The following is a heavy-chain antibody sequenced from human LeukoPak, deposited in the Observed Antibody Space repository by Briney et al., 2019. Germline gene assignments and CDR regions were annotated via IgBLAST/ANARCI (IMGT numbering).Heavy chain of an antibody. CDR2: ISYDGSNK. Sequence: GRSLRLSCAASGFTFSSYGMHWVRQAPGKGLEWVAVISYDGSNKYYADSVKGRFTISRDNSKNTLYLQMSSLRAEDTAVYYCARGYSHGSAAFDYWGQGTLVTVSS. CDR3: ARGYSHGSAAFDY. J-gene: IGHJ4*02. D-gene: IGHD5-18*01. CDR1: GFTFSSYG. V-gene: IGHV3-30*03.